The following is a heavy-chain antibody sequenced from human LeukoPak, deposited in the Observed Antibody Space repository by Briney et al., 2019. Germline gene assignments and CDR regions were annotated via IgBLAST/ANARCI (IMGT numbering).Heavy chain of an antibody. J-gene: IGHJ3*01. Sequence: PGGSLRLSCAASGFTFSSYAMSWVRQAPGKGLEWASAVSGSGGSTYYADSVKGLFTISRDNSKNTLYLQMNSLRAEDTAVYYCAKRMIRGVNHDAFDLWGQGTMVTVSS. CDR3: AKRMIRGVNHDAFDL. CDR2: VSGSGGST. V-gene: IGHV3-23*01. D-gene: IGHD3-10*01. CDR1: GFTFSSYA.